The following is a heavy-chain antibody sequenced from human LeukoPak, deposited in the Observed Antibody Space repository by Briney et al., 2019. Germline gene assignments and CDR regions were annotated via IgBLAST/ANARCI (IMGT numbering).Heavy chain of an antibody. V-gene: IGHV1-24*01. J-gene: IGHJ4*02. D-gene: IGHD3-10*01. CDR1: GYTLTELS. Sequence: ASVKVSCNVSGYTLTELSMHWVRQAPGKGLEWMGGFDPEVGETIYAQKFQGRVTMTEDTSTDTAYMELSSLRSEDTAVYYCATLDYGSGSYYNPLYYFDYWGQGTLVTVSS. CDR2: FDPEVGET. CDR3: ATLDYGSGSYYNPLYYFDY.